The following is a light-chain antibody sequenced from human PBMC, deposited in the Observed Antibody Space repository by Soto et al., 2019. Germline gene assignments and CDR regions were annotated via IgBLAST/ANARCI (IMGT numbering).Light chain of an antibody. J-gene: IGKJ1*01. CDR2: WAS. Sequence: EIVMTQSPDSLAVSLGERATINCNSSQSVLSNSNNKNYLAWYQQKPGQPPKLLIYWASTRESGVPDRFSGSGSGTDFTLTISSLQAEDVAVYYCQQYYTTPRTFGQGTKVDIK. CDR3: QQYYTTPRT. V-gene: IGKV4-1*01. CDR1: QSVLSNSNNKNY.